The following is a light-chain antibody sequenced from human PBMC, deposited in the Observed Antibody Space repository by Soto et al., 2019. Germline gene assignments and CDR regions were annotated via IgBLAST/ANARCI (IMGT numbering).Light chain of an antibody. CDR2: GAS. J-gene: IGKJ1*01. CDR1: QSVSNY. V-gene: IGKV3-20*01. CDR3: QQYGTFRT. Sequence: EIVLTQSPGTLSLSPGERATLSCRASQSVSNYLAWYQQKPGQAPRLLIYGASSRAPGIPDRFSGSGSGTDFTLTISRLEPEDFAVYYCQQYGTFRTFGQGTKVEIK.